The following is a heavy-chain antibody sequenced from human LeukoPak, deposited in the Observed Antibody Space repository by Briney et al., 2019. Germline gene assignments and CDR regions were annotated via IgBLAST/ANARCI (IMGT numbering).Heavy chain of an antibody. J-gene: IGHJ3*02. CDR3: ARGLVYYGSGSSHGFDI. Sequence: PGGSLRLSCAASGFTFSSYGMHWVRQAPGKGLEWVAVIWYDGSNKYYAHSVKGRFTISRDNSKNTLYLQMNSLRAEDTAVYYCARGLVYYGSGSSHGFDIWGQGTMVTVSS. CDR2: IWYDGSNK. CDR1: GFTFSSYG. D-gene: IGHD3-10*01. V-gene: IGHV3-33*01.